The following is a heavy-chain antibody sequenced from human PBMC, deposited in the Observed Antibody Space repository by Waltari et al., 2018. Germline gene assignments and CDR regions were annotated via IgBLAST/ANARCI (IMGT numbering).Heavy chain of an antibody. J-gene: IGHJ4*02. D-gene: IGHD2-21*01. CDR3: ARGGAYCGGDCYPHLDY. Sequence: QVQLQESGPRLVKPSETLSLTCTVPGGSISSYYWSWSRQPPGKGLVRSGYIYYSGSTSYNPSLKGRVTVSVDTSKNQLSLKLSAVTAADTAVYYCARGGAYCGGDCYPHLDYWGQGTLVTVSS. CDR1: GGSISSYY. CDR2: IYYSGST. V-gene: IGHV4-59*01.